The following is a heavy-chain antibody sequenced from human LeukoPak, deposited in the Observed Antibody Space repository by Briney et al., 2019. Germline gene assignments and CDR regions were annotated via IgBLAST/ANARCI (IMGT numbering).Heavy chain of an antibody. J-gene: IGHJ6*03. Sequence: ASVKVSCKASGFTFTAYHMHWVRQAPGQGLEWMGWINPNSGGTNYAQKFQGRVTMTRDTSISTAYMELSGLRSDDTAVYYCARGPIIDIVIVPAADDYYYMDVWGKGTTVTVSS. V-gene: IGHV1-2*02. CDR1: GFTFTAYH. CDR3: ARGPIIDIVIVPAADDYYYMDV. D-gene: IGHD2-2*01. CDR2: INPNSGGT.